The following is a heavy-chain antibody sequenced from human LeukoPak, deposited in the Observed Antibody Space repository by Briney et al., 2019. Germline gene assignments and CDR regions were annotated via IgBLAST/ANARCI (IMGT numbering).Heavy chain of an antibody. CDR3: ARSHSVWTSFDY. Sequence: SEALSLTSTVPGGSLSSYYWNWIRQPPGKGLEWIGYIYYSGSTNYNPSLKSRVTISVDTSKNQFSLKLSSVTAADTAVYYCARSHSVWTSFDYWGQGTLVTVSS. CDR2: IYYSGST. D-gene: IGHD3/OR15-3a*01. CDR1: GGSLSSYY. J-gene: IGHJ4*02. V-gene: IGHV4-59*01.